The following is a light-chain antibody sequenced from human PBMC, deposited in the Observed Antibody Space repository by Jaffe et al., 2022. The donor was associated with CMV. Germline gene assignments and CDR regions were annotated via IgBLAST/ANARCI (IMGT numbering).Light chain of an antibody. CDR1: QSLDYN. CDR2: GAT. V-gene: IGKV3-15*01. CDR3: QQYSNWPRT. Sequence: EIVMTQSPATLSVSPGERATLSCRASQSLDYNLAWYQQKPGQAPRLLIYGATTRATGIPARFSGSGSGTEFTLTISSLQSEDFAIYYCQQYSNWPRTFGQGTKVEIK. J-gene: IGKJ1*01.